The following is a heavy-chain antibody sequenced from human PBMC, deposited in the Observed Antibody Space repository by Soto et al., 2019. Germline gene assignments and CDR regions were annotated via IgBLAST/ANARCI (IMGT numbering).Heavy chain of an antibody. CDR2: IYWDDDK. CDR1: GFSLTTSGVG. D-gene: IGHD3-3*01. J-gene: IGHJ4*02. Sequence: QITLNESGPTVVKPAETLTLTCTFSGFSLTTSGVGVGWIRQSPGKAPEWLALIYWDDDKRYSASLKSRLTMTKDPSKNQVVLTMAIVDPADTATYYCAHRILRTVFGLVTTTAIYFDFWGQGTPVVVSS. CDR3: AHRILRTVFGLVTTTAIYFDF. V-gene: IGHV2-5*02.